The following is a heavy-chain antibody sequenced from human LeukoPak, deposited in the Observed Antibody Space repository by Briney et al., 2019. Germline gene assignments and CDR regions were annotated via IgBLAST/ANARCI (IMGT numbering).Heavy chain of an antibody. J-gene: IGHJ6*02. CDR1: GGTFSSYA. Sequence: ASVKVSCKASGGTFSSYAISWVRQAPGQGLEWMGGIIPIFGTANYAQKFQGRVTITADESTSTAYMELSSLRSEDTAVYYCARTTTQYYYYYYGMDVWGQGTTVTVSS. D-gene: IGHD4-11*01. V-gene: IGHV1-69*01. CDR2: IIPIFGTA. CDR3: ARTTTQYYYYYYGMDV.